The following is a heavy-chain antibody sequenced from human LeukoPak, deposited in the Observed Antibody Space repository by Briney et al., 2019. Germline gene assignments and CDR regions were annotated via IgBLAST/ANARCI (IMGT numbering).Heavy chain of an antibody. V-gene: IGHV3-74*03. J-gene: IGHJ4*02. Sequence: PGGSLRLSCTASGFTFSTYWINWVLQSPGKGLLWVALINGDGSTTTHADSVKGRFTISRDNAKNTAYLQMNSLRDEDTAVYFCARDYAGSPDYWGQGTLVTVSA. D-gene: IGHD3-10*01. CDR3: ARDYAGSPDY. CDR2: INGDGSTT. CDR1: GFTFSTYW.